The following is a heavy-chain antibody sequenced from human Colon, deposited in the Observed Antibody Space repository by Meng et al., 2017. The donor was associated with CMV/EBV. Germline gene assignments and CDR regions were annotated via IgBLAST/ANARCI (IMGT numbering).Heavy chain of an antibody. CDR3: AGRWI. J-gene: IGHJ4*02. CDR2: ISGDEREI. CDR1: GLIFRKST. D-gene: IGHD1-1*01. V-gene: IGHV3-7*01. Sequence: GESLKISCAASGLIFRKSTMSWLRQVPGKGLEWVADISGDEREIYYVDSVKGRFTVSRDNAKNLVFLQMNSLRVEGTAVYYCAGRWIWGPGTLVTVSS.